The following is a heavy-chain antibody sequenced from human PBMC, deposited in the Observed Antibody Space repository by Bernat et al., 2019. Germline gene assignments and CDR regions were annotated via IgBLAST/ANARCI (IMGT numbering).Heavy chain of an antibody. V-gene: IGHV4-39*01. CDR2: IYYSGST. J-gene: IGHJ5*02. CDR3: ARAQIFGVVIIEEDWFDP. D-gene: IGHD3-3*01. CDR1: GGSISSSSYY. Sequence: QLQLQESGPGLVKPSETLSLTCTVSGGSISSSSYYWGWIRQPPGKGLEWIGSIYYSGSTYYNPSLKSRVTISVDTSKNQFSLKLSSVTAADMAVYYCARAQIFGVVIIEEDWFDPWGQGTLVTVSS.